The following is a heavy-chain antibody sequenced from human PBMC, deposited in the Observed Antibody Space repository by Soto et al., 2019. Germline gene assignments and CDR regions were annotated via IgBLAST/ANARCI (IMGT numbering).Heavy chain of an antibody. D-gene: IGHD2-15*01. CDR1: GGSISSSSYY. Sequence: QLQLQESGPGLVKPSETLSLTCTVSGGSISSSSYYWGWIRQPPGKGLEGIGSIYYSGSTYYNPSLKRRVTISVDTSKNQFSLKLSSVTAADTAVYYCARHTPAISISDHWGQGTLVTVSS. V-gene: IGHV4-39*01. CDR3: ARHTPAISISDH. J-gene: IGHJ4*02. CDR2: IYYSGST.